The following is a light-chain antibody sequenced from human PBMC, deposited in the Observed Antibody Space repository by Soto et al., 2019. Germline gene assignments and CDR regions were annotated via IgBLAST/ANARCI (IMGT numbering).Light chain of an antibody. CDR1: QSILYSSNNKNY. CDR3: QQYYNTPLT. Sequence: DIVMTQSPDSLAVSLGERATINCKSNQSILYSSNNKNYLTWYQQKPGQPPKLLLYWASTRESGVPDRFSGSGSGTDFTLTISSLQAEDVAAYLCQQYYNTPLTFGGGTKVEIK. V-gene: IGKV4-1*01. J-gene: IGKJ4*01. CDR2: WAS.